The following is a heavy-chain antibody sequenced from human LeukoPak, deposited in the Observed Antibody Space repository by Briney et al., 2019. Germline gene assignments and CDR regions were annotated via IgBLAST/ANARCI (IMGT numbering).Heavy chain of an antibody. CDR2: VNNSGTA. CDR1: GETLSGFY. CDR3: ARRRSSKMLRLSAGTFDF. V-gene: IGHV4-34*01. Sequence: SETLSLTSAVYGETLSGFYWSWIPQPPGLGLEWIREVNNSGTANYNPSLKSRVTRSVDTSKNQFSLNLTSVTAADTVAYYCARRRSSKMLRLSAGTFDFWGQGTMVTASS. J-gene: IGHJ3*01. D-gene: IGHD2-8*01.